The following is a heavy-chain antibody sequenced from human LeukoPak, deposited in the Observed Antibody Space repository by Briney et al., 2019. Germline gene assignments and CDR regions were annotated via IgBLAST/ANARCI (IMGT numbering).Heavy chain of an antibody. J-gene: IGHJ4*02. CDR2: IYPGDSDT. CDR1: GYSFTSYW. CDR3: ARLAYCGGDCYPASPDY. V-gene: IGHV5-51*01. D-gene: IGHD2-21*01. Sequence: GESLKISCKGSGYSFTSYWIGWVRQMPGKGLEWMGIIYPGDSDTRYSPSFQGQVTISADKSISTAYLQWSSLKASDTAMYYCARLAYCGGDCYPASPDYWGQGTLVTVSS.